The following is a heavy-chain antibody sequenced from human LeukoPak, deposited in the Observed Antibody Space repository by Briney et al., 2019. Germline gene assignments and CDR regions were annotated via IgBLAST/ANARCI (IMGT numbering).Heavy chain of an antibody. J-gene: IGHJ4*02. CDR3: AKDSYGDYSPPVFDY. Sequence: GGSLRLSCAASGFTFRSYAMNWVRQAPGKGLEWVSGISGSGGGTYYADSVKGRFTISRDNSKSTLYMQTNSLRAEDTAVYYCAKDSYGDYSPPVFDYWGQGTLVTVSS. CDR2: ISGSGGGT. CDR1: GFTFRSYA. V-gene: IGHV3-23*01. D-gene: IGHD4-17*01.